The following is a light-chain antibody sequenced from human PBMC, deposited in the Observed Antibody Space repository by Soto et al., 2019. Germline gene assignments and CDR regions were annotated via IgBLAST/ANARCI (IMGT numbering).Light chain of an antibody. J-gene: IGKJ5*01. V-gene: IGKV1-13*02. CDR2: DVS. CDR3: KPFNSYPIT. CDR1: QDIRGA. Sequence: AIQVTQSPSSLSASVGDRVTMTCRASQDIRGALAWYQQKSGKPPNLLIYDVSTLEGGVPSRFSGSGSGTEFTLTISSLQPEDFGTYYCKPFNSYPITFGHGTRLEIK.